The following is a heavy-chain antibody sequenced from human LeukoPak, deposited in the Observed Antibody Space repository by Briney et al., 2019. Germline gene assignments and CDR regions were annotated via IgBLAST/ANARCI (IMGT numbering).Heavy chain of an antibody. CDR3: ARVLVVPAADNDY. CDR2: ISSSSSYI. V-gene: IGHV3-21*01. J-gene: IGHJ4*02. Sequence: PGGSLRLSCAASGFTFSSYSMNWARQAPGKGLEWVSSISSSSSYIYYADSVKGRFTISRDNAKNSLYLQMNSLRAEDTAVYYCARVLVVPAADNDYWGQGTLVTVSS. CDR1: GFTFSSYS. D-gene: IGHD2-2*01.